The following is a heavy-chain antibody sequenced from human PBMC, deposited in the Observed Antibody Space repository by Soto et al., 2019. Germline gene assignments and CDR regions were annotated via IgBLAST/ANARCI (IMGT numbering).Heavy chain of an antibody. J-gene: IGHJ6*02. CDR3: AKYYYDSSGYYGYYYYGMDV. CDR1: GFTFSSYA. D-gene: IGHD3-22*01. CDR2: ISGSGGST. V-gene: IGHV3-23*01. Sequence: PGGSLRLSCAASGFTFSSYAMSWVRQAPGKGLEWVSAISGSGGSTYYADSVKGRFTISRDNSKNTLYLQMNSLRAEDTAVYYCAKYYYDSSGYYGYYYYGMDVWGQGTTVTVSS.